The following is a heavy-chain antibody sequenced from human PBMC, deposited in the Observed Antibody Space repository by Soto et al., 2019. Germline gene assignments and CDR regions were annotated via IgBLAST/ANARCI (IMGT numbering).Heavy chain of an antibody. Sequence: EVQLLESGGGLVQPGGSLRLSCAASGFTFTDYAMSWVRQAPGKGLEWVSLITSGGSTYYSDSVKGRFTISRDSSKNTLYLQLNSLRAEDTALFYCARADSSDYYYPYWGQGTLFTVSS. J-gene: IGHJ1*01. D-gene: IGHD3-22*01. V-gene: IGHV3-23*01. CDR2: ITSGGST. CDR1: GFTFTDYA. CDR3: ARADSSDYYYPY.